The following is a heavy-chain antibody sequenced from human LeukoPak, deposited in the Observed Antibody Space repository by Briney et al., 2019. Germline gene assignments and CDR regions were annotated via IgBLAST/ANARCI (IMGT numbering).Heavy chain of an antibody. J-gene: IGHJ4*02. CDR2: INHSGST. CDR1: GGSFSGYY. D-gene: IGHD1-26*01. Sequence: SETLSLTCAVYGGSFSGYYWSWIRQPPGKGLEWIGEINHSGSTNSNPSLKSRVTISVDASKNQFSLKLSSVTAADAAVYYCARGGWELPEGSLDYWGQGTLVTVSS. V-gene: IGHV4-34*01. CDR3: ARGGWELPEGSLDY.